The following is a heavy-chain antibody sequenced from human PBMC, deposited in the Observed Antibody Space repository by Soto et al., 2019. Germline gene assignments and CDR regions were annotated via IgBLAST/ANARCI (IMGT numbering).Heavy chain of an antibody. J-gene: IGHJ6*03. CDR1: GFTFSSYG. V-gene: IGHV3-33*01. Sequence: GGSLRLSCAASGFTFSSYGMHWVRQAPGKGLEWVAVIWYDGSNKYYADSVKGRFTISRDNSKNTLYLQMNSLRAEDTAVYYCAIVTAVAASPTKYYYYYMDVWGKGTTVTVSS. CDR3: AIVTAVAASPTKYYYYYMDV. CDR2: IWYDGSNK. D-gene: IGHD6-19*01.